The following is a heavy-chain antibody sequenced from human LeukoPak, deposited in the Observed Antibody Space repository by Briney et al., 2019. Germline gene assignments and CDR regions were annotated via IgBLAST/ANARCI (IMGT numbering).Heavy chain of an antibody. J-gene: IGHJ3*02. Sequence: KPSETLSLTCAVYGGSFSGYYWSWIRQPPGKGLEWIGEINHSGSTNYNPSLKSRVTISVDTSKNQFSLKLSSVTAADTAVYYCARPLRIAARRGAFDIWGQGTMVTVSS. CDR3: ARPLRIAARRGAFDI. D-gene: IGHD6-6*01. CDR2: INHSGST. CDR1: GGSFSGYY. V-gene: IGHV4-34*01.